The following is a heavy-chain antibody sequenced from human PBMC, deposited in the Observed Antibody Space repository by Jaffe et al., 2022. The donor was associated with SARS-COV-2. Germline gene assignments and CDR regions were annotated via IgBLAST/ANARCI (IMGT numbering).Heavy chain of an antibody. CDR1: AFTFDEFA. Sequence: EVQLVESGGGLVQPGRPLRLSCSASAFTFDEFAMHWVRQVPGKGLEWVSGISWNSDSVVYADSVKGRFTISRDNAKNSLHLQMSSLRAEDTALYYCAKDSYFDISTSYGGAFDIWGQGTMVTVSS. D-gene: IGHD3-16*01. CDR2: ISWNSDSV. J-gene: IGHJ3*02. V-gene: IGHV3-9*01. CDR3: AKDSYFDISTSYGGAFDI.